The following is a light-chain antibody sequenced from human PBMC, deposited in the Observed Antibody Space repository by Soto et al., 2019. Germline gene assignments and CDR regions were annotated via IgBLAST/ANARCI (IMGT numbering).Light chain of an antibody. CDR3: QHYNSYSEA. V-gene: IGKV1-5*03. CDR2: KAS. Sequence: DIHMTQSPSTLSGSVGDRVTISCAASQTISSCLAWYQQKPGKAPKLLIYKASTLKSGVPSRFSGSGSGTEFTLTISSLQPDDFATYYCQHYNSYSEAFGQGTKVDIK. CDR1: QTISSC. J-gene: IGKJ1*01.